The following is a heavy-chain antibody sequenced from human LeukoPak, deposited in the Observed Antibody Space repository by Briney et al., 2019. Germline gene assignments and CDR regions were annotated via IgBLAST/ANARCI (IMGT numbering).Heavy chain of an antibody. CDR3: ARTGGDCSSGLCYYAMDV. J-gene: IGHJ6*02. CDR1: GGSISSSNW. V-gene: IGHV4-4*02. CDR2: IYHSGST. Sequence: SETLSLTCAVSGGSISSSNWWSWVRQPPGKGLEWIGEIYHSGSTNYKPSLKSRVTISVDKSKNQFSLRLSSVTAADTAVYYCARTGGDCSSGLCYYAMDVWGQGTTVTVS. D-gene: IGHD2-21*02.